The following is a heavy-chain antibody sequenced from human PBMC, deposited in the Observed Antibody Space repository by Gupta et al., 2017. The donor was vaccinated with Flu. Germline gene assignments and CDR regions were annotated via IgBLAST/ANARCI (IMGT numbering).Heavy chain of an antibody. V-gene: IGHV1-69*01. Sequence: QVQLEQSGAEVKTPGSSVTVSCKASGDTFSSYAIIWVRQAPGQGLEWMGGIIPMFGTTNYAQKFQGRVTITADESTSTAYMELSSLTSADTAIYYCATDLRGGYFDYWGQGTLVTVSS. D-gene: IGHD3-10*01. J-gene: IGHJ4*02. CDR1: GDTFSSYA. CDR2: IIPMFGTT. CDR3: ATDLRGGYFDY.